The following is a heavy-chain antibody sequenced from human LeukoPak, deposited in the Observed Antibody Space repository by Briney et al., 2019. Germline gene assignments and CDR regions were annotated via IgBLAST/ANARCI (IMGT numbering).Heavy chain of an antibody. D-gene: IGHD2-2*01. CDR3: AASLPNIVVVPATKGPFGY. V-gene: IGHV3-7*03. J-gene: IGHJ4*02. Sequence: GGSLRLSCAASGFTFSSYWMNWARQAPGKGLEWVASINHNGNVNYYVDSVKGRFTISRDNAKNSLYLQMNSLRAEDTAVYYCAASLPNIVVVPATKGPFGYWGQGALVTVSS. CDR2: INHNGNVN. CDR1: GFTFSSYW.